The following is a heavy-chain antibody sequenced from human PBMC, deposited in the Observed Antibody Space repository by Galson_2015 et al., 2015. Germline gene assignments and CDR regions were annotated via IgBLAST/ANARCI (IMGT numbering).Heavy chain of an antibody. V-gene: IGHV1-18*01. CDR2: ISGYNDNT. CDR3: ARDLPPHTFWTGYYTGLSRWDHYMDI. D-gene: IGHD3/OR15-3a*01. CDR1: GYTFTSYG. J-gene: IGHJ6*03. Sequence: SVKVSCKASGYTFTSYGISWVRQAPGQGLEWMGWISGYNDNTNYAQKFQGRVNLTTDTTTSTAYMELRSLTFDDSAVYYCARDLPPHTFWTGYYTGLSRWDHYMDIWGKGTTVTVSS.